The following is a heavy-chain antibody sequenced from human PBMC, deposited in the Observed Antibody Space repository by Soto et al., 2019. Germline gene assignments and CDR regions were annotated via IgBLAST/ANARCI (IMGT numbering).Heavy chain of an antibody. J-gene: IGHJ4*02. CDR1: GGTFSSYT. V-gene: IGHV1-69*02. CDR3: VYDSSGYYFSD. Sequence: SVKVSCKASGGTFSSYTISWVRQAPGQGLEWMGRIIPILGIANYAQKFQGRVTITADKSTSTAYMELSSLRSEDTAVYYCVYDSSGYYFSDWGQGTLVTVSS. D-gene: IGHD3-22*01. CDR2: IIPILGIA.